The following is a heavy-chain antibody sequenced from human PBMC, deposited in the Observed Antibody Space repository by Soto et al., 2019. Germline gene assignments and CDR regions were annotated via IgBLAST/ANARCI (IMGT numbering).Heavy chain of an antibody. V-gene: IGHV1-69*13. CDR3: ARGGYYYGSGSLANIDAFDI. CDR1: GGTFSIYA. Sequence: SSVRVSCTSSGGTFSIYAISWVRQAPGQVLDWMGGIIPIFGTANYAQKFQGRVTITADESTSTAYMELSSLRSEDTAVYYCARGGYYYGSGSLANIDAFDIWGQGKMVTVSS. J-gene: IGHJ3*02. CDR2: IIPIFGTA. D-gene: IGHD3-10*01.